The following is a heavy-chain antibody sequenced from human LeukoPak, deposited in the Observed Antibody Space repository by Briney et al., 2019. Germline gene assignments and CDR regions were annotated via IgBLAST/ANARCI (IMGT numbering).Heavy chain of an antibody. Sequence: GGSLRLSCAASGFTFSSYAMSWVRQAPGRGLEWVSAISGSGGSTYYADSVEGRFTISRDNSKNTLYLQMNSLRAEDTAVYYCARSTLIAAPTYYFDYWGQGTLVTVSS. CDR2: ISGSGGST. CDR3: ARSTLIAAPTYYFDY. D-gene: IGHD6-13*01. V-gene: IGHV3-23*01. CDR1: GFTFSSYA. J-gene: IGHJ4*02.